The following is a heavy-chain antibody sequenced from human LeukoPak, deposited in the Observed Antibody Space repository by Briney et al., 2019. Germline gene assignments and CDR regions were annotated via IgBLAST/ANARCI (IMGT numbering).Heavy chain of an antibody. V-gene: IGHV1-69*13. D-gene: IGHD3-10*01. CDR1: GGTFSSYA. CDR3: AGGVGMFTMVRGVIKGFDY. J-gene: IGHJ4*02. CDR2: IIPIFGKA. Sequence: SVKVSCKASGGTFSSYAISWVRQAPGQGLEWMGGIIPIFGKANYAQKFQVRVTITADESTSAAYMELSSLRSEDTAVYYCAGGVGMFTMVRGVIKGFDYWGQGTLVTVSS.